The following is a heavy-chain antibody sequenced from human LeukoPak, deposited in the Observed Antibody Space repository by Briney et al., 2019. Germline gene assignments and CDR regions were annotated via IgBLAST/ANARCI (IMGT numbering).Heavy chain of an antibody. V-gene: IGHV4-59*12. J-gene: IGHJ6*03. Sequence: PSETLSLTCTVSDDSITIYYWTWIRQPPGKGLEWIGYIDHTGITNYNPSLNSRVTISRDTSKNHFSLKVSSVTAADTAVYYCARGRSHTAGILMVRGARSDYYYYMDVWGKGTTVTVSS. CDR3: ARGRSHTAGILMVRGARSDYYYYMDV. D-gene: IGHD3-10*01. CDR2: IDHTGIT. CDR1: DDSITIYY.